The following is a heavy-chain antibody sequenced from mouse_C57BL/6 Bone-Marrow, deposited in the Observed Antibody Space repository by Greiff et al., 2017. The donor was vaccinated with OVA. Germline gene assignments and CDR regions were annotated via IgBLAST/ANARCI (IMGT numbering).Heavy chain of an antibody. CDR3: TRPGYFSMDY. Sequence: QVQLKASGAELVRPGASVTLSCKASGYTFTDYEMHWVKQTPVHGLEWIGAIDPETGGTAYNQKFKGKAILTADKSSSTAYRELRSLTSEDAAGYYCTRPGYFSMDYWGQGTSVTVSS. J-gene: IGHJ4*01. CDR2: IDPETGGT. V-gene: IGHV1-15*01. CDR1: GYTFTDYE.